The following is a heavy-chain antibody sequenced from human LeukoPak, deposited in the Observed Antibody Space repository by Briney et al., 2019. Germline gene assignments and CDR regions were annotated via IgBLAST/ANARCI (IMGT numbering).Heavy chain of an antibody. D-gene: IGHD6-6*01. CDR2: LHPNNGDT. CDR1: GYTFTGFY. V-gene: IGHV1-2*02. J-gene: IGHJ5*02. Sequence: ASVRVSCKASGYTFTGFYIHWVRHAPGQGLEWMGWLHPNNGDTTYAQKFQGRVSMTRDTSISTAYMDLRTATSDDTAVYCTRTRAAAQRAPAIDSWGQGTQVTVTS. CDR3: TRTRAAAQRAPAIDS.